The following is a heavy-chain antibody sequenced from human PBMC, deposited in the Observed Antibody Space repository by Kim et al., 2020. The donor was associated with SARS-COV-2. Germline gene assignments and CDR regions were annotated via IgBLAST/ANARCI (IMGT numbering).Heavy chain of an antibody. CDR3: ARTPTVTTGYYYYYGMDV. Sequence: GGSLRLSCAASGFTFSSYEMNWVRQAPGKGLEWVSYISSSGSTIYYADSVKGRFTISRDNAKNSLYLQMNSLRAEDTAVYYCARTPTVTTGYYYYYGMDVWGQGTTVTVSS. V-gene: IGHV3-48*03. CDR1: GFTFSSYE. D-gene: IGHD4-17*01. CDR2: ISSSGSTI. J-gene: IGHJ6*02.